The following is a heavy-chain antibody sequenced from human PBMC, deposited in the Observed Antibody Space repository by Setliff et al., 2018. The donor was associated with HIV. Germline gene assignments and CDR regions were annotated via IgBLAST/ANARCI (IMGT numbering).Heavy chain of an antibody. D-gene: IGHD3-10*01. J-gene: IGHJ4*02. CDR3: ARQTGLRGYYGSNSLYYFDY. V-gene: IGHV4-39*01. Sequence: PSETLSLTCTVSNGSISGSYWGWIRQPPGKGLQWIGSIYFTGDSYYDPSLKSRVTTSVDTSNNPFSLILSPVTAADTAVYYCARQTGLRGYYGSNSLYYFDYWGKEMLVTVSS. CDR1: NGSISGSY. CDR2: IYFTGDS.